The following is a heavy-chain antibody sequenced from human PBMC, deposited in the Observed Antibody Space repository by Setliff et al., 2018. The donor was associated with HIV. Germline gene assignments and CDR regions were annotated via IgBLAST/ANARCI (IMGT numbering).Heavy chain of an antibody. CDR2: IYYSGNT. Sequence: SETLSLTCTVSGGSISTSSSYWGWIRQPPGKGLEWIGSIYYSGNTYFSPSLKSRINISVDTSKNQFSLNLRSVTAADTAVYYCVREGVRRGLGSGSFRYRAYYFDQWGQGTLVTVSS. CDR1: GGSISTSSSY. CDR3: VREGVRRGLGSGSFRYRAYYFDQ. J-gene: IGHJ4*02. V-gene: IGHV4-39*07. D-gene: IGHD3-10*01.